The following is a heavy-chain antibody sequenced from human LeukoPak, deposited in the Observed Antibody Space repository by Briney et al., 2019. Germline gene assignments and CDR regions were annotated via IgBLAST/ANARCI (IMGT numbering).Heavy chain of an antibody. Sequence: SETLSLTCTVSGDSISSGDYYWSWIRQPPGKGLEWIGYIYYSGSTYYNPSLKSRLTMSVDTSKNQFSLKLSSVTAADTAVYYCARLYGSARPVSYFDYWGQGTLVTVSS. CDR3: ARLYGSARPVSYFDY. CDR1: GDSISSGDYY. CDR2: IYYSGST. D-gene: IGHD3-10*01. J-gene: IGHJ4*02. V-gene: IGHV4-30-4*01.